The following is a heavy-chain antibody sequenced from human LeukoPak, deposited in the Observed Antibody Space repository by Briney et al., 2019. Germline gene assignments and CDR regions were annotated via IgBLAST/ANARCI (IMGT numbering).Heavy chain of an antibody. Sequence: TSETLSLTCAVYGGSFSGYYWSWIRQPPGKGLEWIGETNHSGSTNYNPSLKSRVTISVDTSKNQFSLKLSSVTAADTAVYYCARHHLGYFDYWGQGTLVTVSS. CDR1: GGSFSGYY. V-gene: IGHV4-34*01. CDR2: TNHSGST. D-gene: IGHD3-10*01. J-gene: IGHJ4*02. CDR3: ARHHLGYFDY.